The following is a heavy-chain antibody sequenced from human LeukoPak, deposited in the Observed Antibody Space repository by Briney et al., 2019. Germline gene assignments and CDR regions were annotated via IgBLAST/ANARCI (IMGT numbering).Heavy chain of an antibody. CDR2: IYYSGST. CDR3: ASHKGF. J-gene: IGHJ4*02. CDR1: GGSISNNY. Sequence: SETLSLTCTASGGSISNNYWSWFRQPPGKGLEWIGYIYYSGSTNYNPSLKSRVTISVDTSKSQFSLKLSSVTAADTAVYYCASHKGFWGQGTLVTVSS. V-gene: IGHV4-59*01.